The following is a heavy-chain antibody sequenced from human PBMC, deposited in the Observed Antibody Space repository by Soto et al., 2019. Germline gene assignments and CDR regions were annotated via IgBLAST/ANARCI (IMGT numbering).Heavy chain of an antibody. CDR3: ARGAVTGTPPLGY. CDR1: GGSFSGYY. Sequence: PSETLSLTCAVYGGSFSGYYRSWIRQTPGKGLEWIGEVNHSGVTNYNPSLKSRVTISVDTSKNQFSLKLTSVTAADTAVYYCARGAVTGTPPLGYWGQGTLVTVSS. V-gene: IGHV4-34*01. J-gene: IGHJ4*02. D-gene: IGHD6-19*01. CDR2: VNHSGVT.